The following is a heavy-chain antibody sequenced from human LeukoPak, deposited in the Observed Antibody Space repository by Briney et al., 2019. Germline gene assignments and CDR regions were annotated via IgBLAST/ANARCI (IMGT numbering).Heavy chain of an antibody. D-gene: IGHD2-2*01. Sequence: GGSLRLSCAASGFTFSSYWMHWVRQVPGKGLVWVSGINSDESRTIYADSVKGRFTISRDNSKNTLYLQMNSLRAEDTAVYYCARASLGYCSSTSCYEPGDAFDIWGQGTMVTVSS. V-gene: IGHV3-74*01. CDR3: ARASLGYCSSTSCYEPGDAFDI. CDR2: INSDESRT. J-gene: IGHJ3*02. CDR1: GFTFSSYW.